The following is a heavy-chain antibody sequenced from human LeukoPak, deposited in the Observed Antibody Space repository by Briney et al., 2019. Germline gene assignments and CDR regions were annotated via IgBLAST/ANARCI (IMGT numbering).Heavy chain of an antibody. J-gene: IGHJ3*02. CDR2: IYSGGST. CDR1: GFTVSSNY. Sequence: GGSLRLSRAASGFTVSSNYMSWVRQAPGKGLEWVSVIYSGGSTYYADSVKGRFTISRDNSKYTLYLQMNSLRAEDTAVYYCARDHYGAFDIWGQGTMVTVSS. D-gene: IGHD3-10*01. V-gene: IGHV3-53*01. CDR3: ARDHYGAFDI.